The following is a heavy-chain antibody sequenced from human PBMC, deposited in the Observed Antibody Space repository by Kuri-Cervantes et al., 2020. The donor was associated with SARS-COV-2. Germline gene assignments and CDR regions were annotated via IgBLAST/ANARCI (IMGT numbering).Heavy chain of an antibody. CDR2: IRYDGSNK. D-gene: IGHD2/OR15-2a*01. J-gene: IGHJ4*02. CDR1: GFTFSSYG. V-gene: IGHV3-30*02. CDR3: ARARVLPTYFDY. Sequence: GESLKISCAASGFTFSSYGMHWVRQAPGKGLEWVAFIRYDGSNKYYADSVKGRFTISRVNSKNTLYLQMNSLRAEDTAVYYCARARVLPTYFDYWGQGTLVTVSS.